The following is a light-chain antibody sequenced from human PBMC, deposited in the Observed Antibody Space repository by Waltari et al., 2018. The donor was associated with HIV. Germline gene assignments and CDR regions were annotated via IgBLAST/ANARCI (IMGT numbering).Light chain of an antibody. CDR1: QSISNY. V-gene: IGKV1-39*01. CDR2: AAS. CDR3: QQSQSTPLT. J-gene: IGKJ4*01. Sequence: DIQMTQSPSSLSASVGDRVTITCRASQSISNYLNWYQQKPGRAPNLLIYAASSLQSGVPSRFSGSGSGTDFTLTISSLQPEDSASYYCQQSQSTPLTLGGGTKVEIK.